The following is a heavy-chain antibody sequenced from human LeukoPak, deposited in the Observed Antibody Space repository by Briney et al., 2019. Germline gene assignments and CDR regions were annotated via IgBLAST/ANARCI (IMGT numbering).Heavy chain of an antibody. V-gene: IGHV3-30*18. Sequence: GGSLRLSCAASGFTFSSYGMHWVRQAPGKGLEGVAVISYDGSNKYYADSVKGRFTISRDNSKNTLYLQMNSLRAEDTAVYYCAKSSSGWYASYNWFDPWGQGTLVTVSS. J-gene: IGHJ5*02. D-gene: IGHD6-19*01. CDR3: AKSSSGWYASYNWFDP. CDR2: ISYDGSNK. CDR1: GFTFSSYG.